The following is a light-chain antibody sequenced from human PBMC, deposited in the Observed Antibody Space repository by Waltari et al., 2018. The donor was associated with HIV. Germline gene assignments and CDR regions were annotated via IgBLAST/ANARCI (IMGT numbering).Light chain of an antibody. CDR2: EVS. Sequence: QSALTQPASVSGSPGQSITISCTGTSSDVGDYNYVSWYQQHPGKAPKLMIYEVSNRPSWVSNRFSGSKSGTTASLTISGLQAEDEADYYCSSYTSSSTLEGVFGGGTKLTVL. V-gene: IGLV2-14*01. CDR1: SSDVGDYNY. J-gene: IGLJ2*01. CDR3: SSYTSSSTLEGV.